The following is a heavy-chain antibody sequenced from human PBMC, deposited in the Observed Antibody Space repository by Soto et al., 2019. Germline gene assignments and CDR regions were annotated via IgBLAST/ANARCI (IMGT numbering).Heavy chain of an antibody. V-gene: IGHV3-9*01. Sequence: GGSLRLSCAASGFTFDDYAMHWVRQAPGKGLEWVSGISWNSGSIGYADSVKGRFTISRDNAKNSLYLQMNSLRAEDTALYYCAKCRDQYYYYGMDGWGQGTTVTVSS. CDR2: ISWNSGSI. J-gene: IGHJ6*02. CDR3: AKCRDQYYYYGMDG. CDR1: GFTFDDYA.